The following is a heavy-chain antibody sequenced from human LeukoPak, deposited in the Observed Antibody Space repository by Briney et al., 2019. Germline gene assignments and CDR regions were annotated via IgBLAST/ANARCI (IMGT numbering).Heavy chain of an antibody. D-gene: IGHD3-3*01. CDR3: ARGIPAFGFWSGYYSVGYFDY. Sequence: SQTLSLTCPVSGGSISSGGYSWTWIRQPPGKGLEWFGYIYHSGSTYSHPSLNRPVTISVDRSKSQFSLKLSSVTAADTAVYYCARGIPAFGFWSGYYSVGYFDYWGQGTLVTVSS. J-gene: IGHJ4*02. V-gene: IGHV4-30-2*01. CDR1: GGSISSGGYS. CDR2: IYHSGST.